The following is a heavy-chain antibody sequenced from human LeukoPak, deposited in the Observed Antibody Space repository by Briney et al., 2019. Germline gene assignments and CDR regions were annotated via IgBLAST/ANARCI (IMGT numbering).Heavy chain of an antibody. CDR1: GFTFSSYG. V-gene: IGHV3-30*18. Sequence: RSLRLSCAASGFTFSSYGMHWVRQAPGKGLEWVAVISYDGSNKYYADSVKGRFTISRDNSKNTLYLQMNSLRAEDTAVYYCAKTRGGSYTPFGYWGQGTLVTVSS. CDR2: ISYDGSNK. J-gene: IGHJ4*02. CDR3: AKTRGGSYTPFGY. D-gene: IGHD1-26*01.